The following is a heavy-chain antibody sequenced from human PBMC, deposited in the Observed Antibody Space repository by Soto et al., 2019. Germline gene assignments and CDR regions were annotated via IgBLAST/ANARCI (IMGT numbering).Heavy chain of an antibody. D-gene: IGHD1-26*01. CDR2: INSDGSST. Sequence: EVQLVESGGGLVQPGGSLRLSCAASGFTFSSYWMHWVRQAPGKGLVWVSRINSDGSSTSYAESVKGRFTISRDNAKNKLYLQMNSLRAEDTAVYYCAKWDLPDYYFDYWGQGTLVTVSS. CDR3: AKWDLPDYYFDY. J-gene: IGHJ4*02. CDR1: GFTFSSYW. V-gene: IGHV3-74*01.